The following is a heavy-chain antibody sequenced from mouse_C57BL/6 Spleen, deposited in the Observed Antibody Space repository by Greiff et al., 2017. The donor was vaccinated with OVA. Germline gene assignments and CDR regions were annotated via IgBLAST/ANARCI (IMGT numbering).Heavy chain of an antibody. CDR2: IYPRDGST. V-gene: IGHV1-85*01. CDR1: GYTFTSYD. D-gene: IGHD1-1*01. Sequence: QVQLKQSGPELVKPGASVKLSCKASGYTFTSYDINWVKQRPGQGLEWIGWIYPRDGSTKYNEQFKGKATLTVDTSSSNAYMELRSLTSEGSEVSFCARKTYYCGSSYAAYWGQGTLVTVSA. J-gene: IGHJ3*01. CDR3: ARKTYYCGSSYAAY.